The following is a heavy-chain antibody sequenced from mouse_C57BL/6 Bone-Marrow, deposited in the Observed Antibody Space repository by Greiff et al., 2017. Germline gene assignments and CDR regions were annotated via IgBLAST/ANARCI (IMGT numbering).Heavy chain of an antibody. J-gene: IGHJ3*01. D-gene: IGHD1-1*01. CDR1: GYTFTSYG. Sequence: VQLQQSGAELARPGASVKLSCKASGYTFTSYGISWVKQRTGQGLEWIGEIYPRSGNTYYNEKFKGKATLTADKSSSTAYMELRSLTSEDSAVYFCARRLLRRSAWFAYWGQGTLVTVSA. V-gene: IGHV1-81*01. CDR2: IYPRSGNT. CDR3: ARRLLRRSAWFAY.